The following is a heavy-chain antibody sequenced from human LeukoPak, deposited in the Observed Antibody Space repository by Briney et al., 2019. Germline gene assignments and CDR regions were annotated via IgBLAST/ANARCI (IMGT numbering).Heavy chain of an antibody. D-gene: IGHD3-10*01. CDR2: IFCGST. V-gene: IGHV4-39*07. CDR1: GGSISTSNY. CDR3: AKSNGYGLVDI. J-gene: IGHJ3*02. Sequence: SETLSLTCTVSGGSISTSNYWGWIRQPPGKGLEWIGNIFCGSTYYSPSLRSRVTISLDTSRNQFSLKLNSVTAADTAVYYCAKSNGYGLVDIWGQGTMVTVSS.